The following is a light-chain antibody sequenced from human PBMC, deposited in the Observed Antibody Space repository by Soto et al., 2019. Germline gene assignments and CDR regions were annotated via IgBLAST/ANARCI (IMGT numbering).Light chain of an antibody. J-gene: IGLJ1*01. CDR1: SSDVGSYNL. CDR2: EGS. CDR3: CSYAGSSFYV. Sequence: QPVLTQPASVSGSPGQSITISCTGTSSDVGSYNLVSWYQQHPGKAPKLMIYEGSKRPSGVSNRFSGSKSGNTASLTISGLQAEDEADYYCCSYAGSSFYVFGTGTKLTV. V-gene: IGLV2-23*01.